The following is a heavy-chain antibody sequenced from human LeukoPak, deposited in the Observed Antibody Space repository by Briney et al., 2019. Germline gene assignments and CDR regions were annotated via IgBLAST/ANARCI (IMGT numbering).Heavy chain of an antibody. CDR3: ARYNGDYAFDY. J-gene: IGHJ4*02. D-gene: IGHD4-17*01. CDR1: GYTFTGYY. V-gene: IGHV1-2*02. CDR2: INPNSGGT. Sequence: ASVKVSCKASGYTFTGYYMNWVRQAPGQGLKWMGWINPNSGGTNYAQKFQGRVTMTRDTSISTAYMELSRLRSDDTAVYYCARYNGDYAFDYWGQGTLVTVSS.